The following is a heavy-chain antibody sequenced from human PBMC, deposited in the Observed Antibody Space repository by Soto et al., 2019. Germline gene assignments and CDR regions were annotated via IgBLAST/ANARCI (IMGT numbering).Heavy chain of an antibody. CDR1: GGSFSGYY. V-gene: IGHV4-34*01. CDR3: ARLSFPPTCSTSCFIFAC. CDR2: INHSGST. D-gene: IGHD2-2*01. Sequence: PSETLSLTCAVYGGSFSGYYWSWIRQPPGKGLEWIGEINHSGSTNYNPSLKSRVTISVDTSKNQFSLKLSSVTAADTAVYYCARLSFPPTCSTSCFIFACWGQGTLVTAPS. J-gene: IGHJ4*02.